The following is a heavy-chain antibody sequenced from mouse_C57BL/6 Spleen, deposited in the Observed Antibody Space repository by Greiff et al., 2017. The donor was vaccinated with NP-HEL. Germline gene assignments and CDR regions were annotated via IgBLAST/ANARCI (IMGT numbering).Heavy chain of an antibody. CDR1: GYTFTSYW. Sequence: QVQLQQPGAELVMPGASVKLSCKASGYTFTSYWMHWVKQRPGQGLEWIGEIDPSASYTNYNQKFKGKSTLTVDKSSSTAYMQLSSLTSEDSAVYYCARAYGNYGDAMDYWGQGTSVTVSS. J-gene: IGHJ4*01. CDR3: ARAYGNYGDAMDY. CDR2: IDPSASYT. D-gene: IGHD2-1*01. V-gene: IGHV1-69*01.